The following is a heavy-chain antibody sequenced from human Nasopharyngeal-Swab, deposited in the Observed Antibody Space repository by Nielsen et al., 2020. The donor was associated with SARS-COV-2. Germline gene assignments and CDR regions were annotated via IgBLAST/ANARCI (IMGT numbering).Heavy chain of an antibody. D-gene: IGHD3-3*01. J-gene: IGHJ6*03. CDR3: ARAKYELRFLEESNYNSFYMDV. CDR1: GGSVSSGSYY. Sequence: SETLSLTCTVSGGSVSSGSYYWSWIRQPPGKGLEWIGYIYYSGSTNYNPSLKSRVTIKSDTSKSELSLKLDSVTTADTAVYFCARAKYELRFLEESNYNSFYMDVWGEGTPVTVSS. V-gene: IGHV4-61*01. CDR2: IYYSGST.